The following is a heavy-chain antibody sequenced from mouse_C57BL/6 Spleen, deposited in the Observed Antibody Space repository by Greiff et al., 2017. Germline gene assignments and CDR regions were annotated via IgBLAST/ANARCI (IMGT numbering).Heavy chain of an antibody. J-gene: IGHJ2*01. CDR2: IDPETGGT. D-gene: IGHD3-2*02. CDR1: GYTFTDYE. CDR3: TRRGLDRGCFDY. V-gene: IGHV1-15*01. Sequence: VQLQQSGAELVRPGASVTLSCKASGYTFTDYEMHWVKQTPVHGLEWIGAIDPETGGTAYNQKFKGKAILTADKSSSTAYMELRSLTSEDSAVYYGTRRGLDRGCFDYWGQGTTLTVSS.